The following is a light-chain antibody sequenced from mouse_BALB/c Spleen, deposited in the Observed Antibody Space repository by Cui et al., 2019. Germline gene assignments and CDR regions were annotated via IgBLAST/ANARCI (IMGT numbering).Light chain of an antibody. Sequence: IVLTQSPAIMSASPGEKVTMTCSANSSVSYMCCYQQKPGSSPRLLIYDTSNLASGVPVRFSGSGSGTSYSLTISRMEAEDAATYYCQQWSSYTFGGGTKLEIK. CDR2: DTS. V-gene: IGKV4-55*01. J-gene: IGKJ2*01. CDR1: SSVSY. CDR3: QQWSSYT.